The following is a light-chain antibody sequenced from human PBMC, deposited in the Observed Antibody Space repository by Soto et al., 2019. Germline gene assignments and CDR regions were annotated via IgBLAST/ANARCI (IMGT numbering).Light chain of an antibody. V-gene: IGLV1-44*01. J-gene: IGLJ1*01. CDR1: SSNIGSNT. CDR3: AAWDGSLNAFV. CDR2: SNN. Sequence: QSVLTQPPSASGTPGQRVTISCSGSSSNIGSNTVNWYQQLPGMAPKLLIYSNNQWPSGVPDRFSGSKSGTSASLAISGLHSEDEADYYCAAWDGSLNAFVFGTGTKVTVL.